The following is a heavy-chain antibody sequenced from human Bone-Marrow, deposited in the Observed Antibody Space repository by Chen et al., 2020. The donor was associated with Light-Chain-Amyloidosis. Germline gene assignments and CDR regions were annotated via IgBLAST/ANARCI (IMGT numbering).Heavy chain of an antibody. CDR2: IYPDDSDA. Sequence: SGPEVKKPGESLKISCKGSGYTFPNYWIGWVRQMPGKGLEWMGVIYPDDSDARYSPSFEGQVTISADKSITTAYLQWRSLKASDTAMYYRARRRDGYNFDYWGQGTLVTVSS. V-gene: IGHV5-51*01. CDR3: ARRRDGYNFDY. CDR1: GYTFPNYW. D-gene: IGHD5-12*01. J-gene: IGHJ4*02.